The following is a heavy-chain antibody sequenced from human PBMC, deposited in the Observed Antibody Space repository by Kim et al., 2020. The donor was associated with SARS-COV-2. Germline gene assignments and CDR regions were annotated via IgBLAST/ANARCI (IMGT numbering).Heavy chain of an antibody. V-gene: IGHV1-69*13. D-gene: IGHD3-10*01. CDR3: ARSPVREQAGRPRYYYYYGMDV. CDR2: IIPIFGTA. CDR1: GGTFSSYA. J-gene: IGHJ6*02. Sequence: SVKVSCKASGGTFSSYAISWVRQAPGQGLEWMGGIIPIFGTANYAQKFQGRVTITADESTSTAYMELSSLRSEDTAVYYCARSPVREQAGRPRYYYYYGMDVWGQGTTVTVSS.